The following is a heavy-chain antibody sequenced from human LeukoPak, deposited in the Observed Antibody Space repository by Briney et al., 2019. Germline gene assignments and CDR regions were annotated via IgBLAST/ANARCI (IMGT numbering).Heavy chain of an antibody. Sequence: PGGSLRLSCAASGFTFSSYSMNWVRQAPGKGLEWVSSISSSSSYIYYADSVKGRFTISRDNAKNSLYLQMNSLRAEDTAVYYCARDRNPWFGELYGMDVWGQGTTVTVSS. CDR3: ARDRNPWFGELYGMDV. J-gene: IGHJ6*02. V-gene: IGHV3-21*01. CDR1: GFTFSSYS. D-gene: IGHD3-10*01. CDR2: ISSSSSYI.